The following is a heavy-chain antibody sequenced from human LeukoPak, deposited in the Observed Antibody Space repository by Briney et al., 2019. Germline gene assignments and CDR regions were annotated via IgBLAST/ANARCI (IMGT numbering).Heavy chain of an antibody. J-gene: IGHJ4*02. D-gene: IGHD4-17*01. CDR3: ARHIDDYGDANFDS. V-gene: IGHV4-59*08. Sequence: SETLSLTCTVSGGSINRYYWSWIRQPPGKGLEWMGYVYYSGKTKYNPSLKSRVTISVDTSMNHISLRLKSVTAADTAVYYCARHIDDYGDANFDSWGQGTLVTVSS. CDR1: GGSINRYY. CDR2: VYYSGKT.